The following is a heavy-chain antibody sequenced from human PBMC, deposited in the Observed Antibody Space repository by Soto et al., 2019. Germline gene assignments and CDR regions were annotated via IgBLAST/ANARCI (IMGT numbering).Heavy chain of an antibody. CDR2: IYWDDDK. CDR1: GFSLSTSGVG. Sequence: QITLKESGPTLVKPTQTLTLTCTFSGFSLSTSGVGVGWIRQPPGKALEWLALIYWDDDKNYSPSLKSRLTLTQDNSKNQVVITMHNMDPVDTATYYCAHRSRDVVVVAATLWFDPWGQGTLVTVSS. CDR3: AHRSRDVVVVAATLWFDP. V-gene: IGHV2-5*02. D-gene: IGHD2-15*01. J-gene: IGHJ5*02.